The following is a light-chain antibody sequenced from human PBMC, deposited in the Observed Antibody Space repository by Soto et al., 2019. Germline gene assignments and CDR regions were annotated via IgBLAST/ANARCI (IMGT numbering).Light chain of an antibody. CDR3: QQRGNWPLYT. Sequence: EIVLTQSPATQSLSPGERATLSCRASQSVSSSLAWYQQKPGQAPRLLIYDASNRATGIPARFSGSGSGTEFTLTSSSLEPEDFAVYYCQQRGNWPLYTFGQGTKLEIK. CDR1: QSVSSS. V-gene: IGKV3-11*01. CDR2: DAS. J-gene: IGKJ2*01.